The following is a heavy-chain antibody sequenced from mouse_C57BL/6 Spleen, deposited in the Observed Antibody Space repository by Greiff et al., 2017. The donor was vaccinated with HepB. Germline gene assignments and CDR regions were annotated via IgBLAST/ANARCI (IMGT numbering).Heavy chain of an antibody. CDR2: IDPEDGDT. CDR1: GFNINDYY. J-gene: IGHJ3*01. CDR3: TPADSPIAC. V-gene: IGHV14-1*01. Sequence: VQLQLSGAELVRPRSSVQFSCTASGFNINDYYLHWVEQRPEQGLEWIGRIDPEDGDTEYAPKFQGKATMTAYTSSNTAYLQLSSLTSEYTAVYYCTPADSPIACWGEGTPVTDSA.